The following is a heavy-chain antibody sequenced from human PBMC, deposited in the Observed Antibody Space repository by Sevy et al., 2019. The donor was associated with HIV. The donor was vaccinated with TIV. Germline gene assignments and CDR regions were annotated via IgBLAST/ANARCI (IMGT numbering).Heavy chain of an antibody. V-gene: IGHV1-2*02. CDR2: INPDTGVT. CDR3: ARRFCGGAKCYEDYYFAMDV. D-gene: IGHD3-3*01. J-gene: IGHJ6*02. Sequence: ASVKVSCKASEYTFTGYYIHWVRQAPGQGLEWMGCINPDTGVTRYIQKLQGRVSMTRDTSISTAHMELRSLSPDDTAEYFCARRFCGGAKCYEDYYFAMDVWGQGTTVTVSS. CDR1: EYTFTGYY.